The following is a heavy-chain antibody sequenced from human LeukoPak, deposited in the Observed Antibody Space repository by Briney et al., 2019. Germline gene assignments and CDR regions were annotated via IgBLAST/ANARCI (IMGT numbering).Heavy chain of an antibody. D-gene: IGHD3-10*01. V-gene: IGHV1-18*01. Sequence: ASVKVSCKASGYTFTCYGISWVRQAPGQGLEWMGWISAYNGNTNYAQKLQGRVTMTTDTSTSTAYMELRSLRSDDTAVYYCARDEYYYGSGSYYNWKYYYYYYGMDVWGQGTTVTVSS. CDR1: GYTFTCYG. J-gene: IGHJ6*02. CDR2: ISAYNGNT. CDR3: ARDEYYYGSGSYYNWKYYYYYYGMDV.